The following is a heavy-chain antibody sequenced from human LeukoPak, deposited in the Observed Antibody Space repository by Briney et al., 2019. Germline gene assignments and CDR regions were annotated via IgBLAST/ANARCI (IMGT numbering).Heavy chain of an antibody. V-gene: IGHV3-23*01. J-gene: IGHJ4*02. CDR1: GSTFSSYG. D-gene: IGHD6-19*01. CDR3: ASKVAAPYD. CDR2: IRGGGVST. Sequence: PGRSLRLSCAASGSTFSSYGMRWGSPAPEKGLQWVSAIRGGGVSTSYAASVRGRFTMSRANTKTTLYLTMNRLRTADTAACHGASKVAAPYDWGQGSLVTVSS.